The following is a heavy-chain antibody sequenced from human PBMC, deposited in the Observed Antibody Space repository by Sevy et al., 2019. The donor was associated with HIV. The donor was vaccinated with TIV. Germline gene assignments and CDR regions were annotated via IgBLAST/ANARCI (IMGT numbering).Heavy chain of an antibody. D-gene: IGHD3-22*01. J-gene: IGHJ4*02. V-gene: IGHV3-7*01. Sequence: GGSLRLSCAASGFTFSSYWMTWVRQAPGKGLEWVANIKQDMSERYYADSVKGRFTISRDNARNSLYLQMESLRAEDTAVYYCARAQQVTMLVVIGGLYFDFWGQGTLVTVSS. CDR3: ARAQQVTMLVVIGGLYFDF. CDR1: GFTFSSYW. CDR2: IKQDMSER.